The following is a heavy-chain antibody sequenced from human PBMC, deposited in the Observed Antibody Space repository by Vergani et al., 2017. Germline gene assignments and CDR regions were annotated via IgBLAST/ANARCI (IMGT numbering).Heavy chain of an antibody. V-gene: IGHV3-33*01. J-gene: IGHJ6*02. Sequence: QVQLVESGGGVVQPGRSLRLSCAASGFTFSSYGMHWVRQAPGKGLEWVAVIWYDGSNKYYADSVKGRFTISRDNSKNTLYLQMNSLRAEDTAVYYCARGRVVAATGHYYYYGMDVWGQGTTVTVSS. CDR3: ARGRVVAATGHYYYYGMDV. CDR2: IWYDGSNK. CDR1: GFTFSSYG. D-gene: IGHD2-15*01.